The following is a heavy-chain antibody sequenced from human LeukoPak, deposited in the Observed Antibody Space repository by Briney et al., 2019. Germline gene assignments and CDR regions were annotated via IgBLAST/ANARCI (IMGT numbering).Heavy chain of an antibody. Sequence: GGSLRLSCAASGFSFNSYAIHWVRQAPGKGLEWVTAISYDGSNKRYADSVRGRFTISRDNSKNTLYLQMNSLRTEDTAVYYCAQGGSEIYYFYHGMDVWGRGTTVTVSS. J-gene: IGHJ6*02. CDR2: ISYDGSNK. V-gene: IGHV3-30*03. D-gene: IGHD3-10*01. CDR3: AQGGSEIYYFYHGMDV. CDR1: GFSFNSYA.